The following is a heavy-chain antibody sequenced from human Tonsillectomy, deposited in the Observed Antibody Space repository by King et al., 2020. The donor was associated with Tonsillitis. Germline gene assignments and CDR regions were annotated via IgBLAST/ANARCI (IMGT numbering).Heavy chain of an antibody. V-gene: IGHV3-33*05. D-gene: IGHD6-19*01. CDR2: ISYDGSNK. CDR1: GFTFSSFG. Sequence: VQLVESGGGVVQPGRSLRLSCAASGFTFSSFGMHWVRQAPGKGLEWVTVISYDGSNKYYADSVKGRFTISRDNSKNTLYLQMNSLRAEDTAVYYGAREYRAVASYYYYGMDVWGQGTTVTVSS. CDR3: AREYRAVASYYYYGMDV. J-gene: IGHJ6*02.